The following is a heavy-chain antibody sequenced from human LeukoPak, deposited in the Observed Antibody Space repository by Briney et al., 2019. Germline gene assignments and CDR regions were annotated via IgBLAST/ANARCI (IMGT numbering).Heavy chain of an antibody. J-gene: IGHJ3*02. CDR2: IRGSGGRT. CDR1: GFTLSRYA. Sequence: GGSLTLSCPASGFTLSRYAMSWVRQDPGNGREWVAAIRGSGGRTYYADSVKGRFTIARDNSKNPLYLQMSSLRAEESSVYYCARPTTVTTISADAFDIWGQGTMVTVSS. CDR3: ARPTTVTTISADAFDI. D-gene: IGHD4-17*01. V-gene: IGHV3-23*01.